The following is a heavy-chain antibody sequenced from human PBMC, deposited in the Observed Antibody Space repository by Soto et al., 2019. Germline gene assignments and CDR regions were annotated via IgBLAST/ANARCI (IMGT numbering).Heavy chain of an antibody. CDR3: AKRGYCSGGDCYSQGHFDY. D-gene: IGHD2-21*01. CDR2: ISGNGGRT. CDR1: GFTFNSYA. J-gene: IGHJ4*02. Sequence: GGSLRLSCAASGFTFNSYAMNWVRQAPGKGLDWVSVISGNGGRTNYADSVKGRFTISRDNSRNTLYLQMSSLRAEDTAVYYCAKRGYCSGGDCYSQGHFDYWGQGTLVTVSS. V-gene: IGHV3-23*01.